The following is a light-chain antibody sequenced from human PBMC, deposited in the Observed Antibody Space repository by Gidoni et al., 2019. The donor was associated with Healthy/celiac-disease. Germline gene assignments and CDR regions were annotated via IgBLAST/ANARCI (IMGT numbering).Light chain of an antibody. J-gene: IGKJ1*01. Sequence: DIQMIQSPSSLSASVGDRVTITRRASQSISSYLNWDQQKPGKAPKLLIYAASSLQSGVPSRFRGRGSGKDFTLTISSLQPEDFATYYCQQSYSTPRGTFGQGTKVEIK. CDR1: QSISSY. CDR3: QQSYSTPRGT. CDR2: AAS. V-gene: IGKV1-39*01.